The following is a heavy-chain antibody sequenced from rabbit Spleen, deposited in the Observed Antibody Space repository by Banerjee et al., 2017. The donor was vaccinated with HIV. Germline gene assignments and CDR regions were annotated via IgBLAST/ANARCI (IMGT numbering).Heavy chain of an antibody. J-gene: IGHJ3*01. CDR3: ARDLDDVIGWNFGW. CDR2: IYSTLYYT. Sequence: QEQLVESGGGLVQPEGSLTLTCTASGFAFNSVYDMCWVRQAPGKGLEWIGYIYSTLYYTYYATWAKGRFTISKPSSTTVTLQMTSLTAADTATYFCARDLDDVIGWNFGWWGQGTLVTVS. CDR1: GFAFNSVYD. D-gene: IGHD4-1*01. V-gene: IGHV1S45*01.